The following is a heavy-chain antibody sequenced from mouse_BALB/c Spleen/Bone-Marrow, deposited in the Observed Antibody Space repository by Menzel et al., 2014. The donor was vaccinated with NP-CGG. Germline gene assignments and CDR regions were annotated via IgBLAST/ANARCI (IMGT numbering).Heavy chain of an antibody. CDR1: GYTFTDHA. Sequence: VKLVESDAELVKPGASVKISCKASGYTFTDHAIHWVKQKPEQGLEWIGYISPGKGDIKYNEKFKGKATLTADKSSSTAYMQLSGLTSEDSAVYICRRSVGNPFDHWGQGTTLTVSS. CDR3: RRSVGNPFDH. D-gene: IGHD2-1*01. J-gene: IGHJ2*01. V-gene: IGHV1S53*02. CDR2: ISPGKGDI.